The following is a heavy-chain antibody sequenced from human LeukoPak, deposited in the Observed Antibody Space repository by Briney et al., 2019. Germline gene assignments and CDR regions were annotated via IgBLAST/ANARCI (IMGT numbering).Heavy chain of an antibody. D-gene: IGHD3-22*01. Sequence: GGSLRPSCAASGFTFSSYAMHWVRQAPGKGLEWVAVISYDGSNKYYADSVKGRFTISRDNSKNTLYLQMNSLRAEDTAVYYCARDNWNSSGYYLTSGDFDYWGQGTLVTVSS. V-gene: IGHV3-30-3*01. CDR2: ISYDGSNK. J-gene: IGHJ4*02. CDR3: ARDNWNSSGYYLTSGDFDY. CDR1: GFTFSSYA.